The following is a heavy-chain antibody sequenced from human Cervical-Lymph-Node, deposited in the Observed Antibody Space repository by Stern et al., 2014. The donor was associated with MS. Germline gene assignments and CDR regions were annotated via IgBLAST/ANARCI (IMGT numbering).Heavy chain of an antibody. J-gene: IGHJ4*02. CDR1: TFTISGYT. Sequence: EVQLVESGGGLVKPGGSLRLSWAASTFTISGYTMHGVRQAPGKGLEWVSSITGGSTYIHHSDSVRGLFTIPRNNAKNSLFLQMTSLSAEDTAIYYCARSPELPPYFAGWGQGTLVTVSS. D-gene: IGHD3-10*01. CDR2: ITGGSTYI. V-gene: IGHV3-21*04. CDR3: ARSPELPPYFAG.